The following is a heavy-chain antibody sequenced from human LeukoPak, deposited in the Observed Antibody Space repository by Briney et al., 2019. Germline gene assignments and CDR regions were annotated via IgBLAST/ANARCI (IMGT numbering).Heavy chain of an antibody. CDR2: ISSSSSTI. CDR1: GFTFSSYS. J-gene: IGHJ3*02. V-gene: IGHV3-48*01. D-gene: IGHD6-13*01. CDR3: ARSIAAAGTNAFDI. Sequence: GGSLRLSCAASGFTFSSYSMNWVRQAPGKGLEWVSYISSSSSTIYYADSVKGRFTISRDNAKNSLYLQMNSLRAEDTAVYYCARSIAAAGTNAFDIWGQGTMVTVSS.